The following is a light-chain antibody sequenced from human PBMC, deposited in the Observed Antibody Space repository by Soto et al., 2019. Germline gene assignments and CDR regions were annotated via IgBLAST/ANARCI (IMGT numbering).Light chain of an antibody. CDR3: QQYGSSRRT. Sequence: EMVLTQSPGTLSLSPGERATLSCRASQSVSSSYLAWYQQKPGQAPRLLIYCSSSRATGIPDRFSGSGSGTDFTLTISRLEPEDFAVYYCQQYGSSRRTFGKGTKVEIK. J-gene: IGKJ1*01. V-gene: IGKV3-20*01. CDR2: CSS. CDR1: QSVSSSY.